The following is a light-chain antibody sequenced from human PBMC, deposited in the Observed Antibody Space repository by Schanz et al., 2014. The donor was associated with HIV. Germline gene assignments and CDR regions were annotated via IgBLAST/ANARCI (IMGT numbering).Light chain of an antibody. Sequence: QSALTQPASVSESPGQSITISCTGTSSDVDRYNSVSWYQQHRGKAPKLMIYDVTNRPSGVSNRFSGSKSGNTASLTISGLQAEDEAEYYCSSYTSNSTRVFGGGTKVTVL. CDR2: DVT. CDR1: SSDVDRYNS. V-gene: IGLV2-14*03. CDR3: SSYTSNSTRV. J-gene: IGLJ3*02.